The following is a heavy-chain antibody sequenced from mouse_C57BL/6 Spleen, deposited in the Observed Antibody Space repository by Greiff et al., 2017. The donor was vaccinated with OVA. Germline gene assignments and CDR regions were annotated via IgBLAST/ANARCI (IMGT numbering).Heavy chain of an antibody. CDR1: GYTFTSYW. CDR3: ASRYDYQYYFDY. D-gene: IGHD2-4*01. CDR2: IYPGSGST. J-gene: IGHJ2*01. V-gene: IGHV1-55*01. Sequence: VQLQQPGAELVKPGASVKMSCKASGYTFTSYWITWVKQRPGQGLEWIGDIYPGSGSTNYNEKFKSKATLTVDTSSSTAYMQLSSLTSEDSAVYYCASRYDYQYYFDYWGQGTTLTVSS.